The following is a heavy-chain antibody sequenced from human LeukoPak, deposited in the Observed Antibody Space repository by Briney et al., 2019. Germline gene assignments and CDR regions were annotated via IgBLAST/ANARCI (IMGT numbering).Heavy chain of an antibody. Sequence: SETLSLTCTVSGGSISSSSYYWGWIRQPPGKGLEWIGSIYYTGSTYYNPSLKSRVTISVDTSKNQFSLKLSSVTAADTAVYYCARTPYDYVWGSYEFDYWGQGTLVTVSS. J-gene: IGHJ4*02. V-gene: IGHV4-39*07. D-gene: IGHD3-16*01. CDR1: GGSISSSSYY. CDR3: ARTPYDYVWGSYEFDY. CDR2: IYYTGST.